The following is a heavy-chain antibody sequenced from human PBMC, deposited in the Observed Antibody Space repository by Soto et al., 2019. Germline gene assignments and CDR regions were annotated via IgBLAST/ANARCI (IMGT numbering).Heavy chain of an antibody. V-gene: IGHV4-34*01. CDR3: ARENYYYYGMDV. J-gene: IGHJ6*02. Sequence: SETLSLTCAVYGGSFSGCYWSWIRQPPGKGLEWIGEINHSGSTNYNPSLKSRVTISVDTSKNQFSLKLSSVTAADTAVYYCARENYYYYGMDVWGQGTTVTVSS. CDR2: INHSGST. CDR1: GGSFSGCY.